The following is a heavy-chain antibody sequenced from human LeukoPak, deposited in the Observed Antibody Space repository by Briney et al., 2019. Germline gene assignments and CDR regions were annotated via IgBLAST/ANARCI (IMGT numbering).Heavy chain of an antibody. D-gene: IGHD4-17*01. CDR2: ISGSGGST. Sequence: PGGSLRLSCAASGFTFSSYAMSWVRQAPGKGLEWVSAISGSGGSTYYADSVKGRFTISRDNSKNKLYLQMNSLRAEDTAVYYCALGDYPNYYYYYMDVWGKGTTVTVSS. CDR3: ALGDYPNYYYYYMDV. J-gene: IGHJ6*03. V-gene: IGHV3-23*01. CDR1: GFTFSSYA.